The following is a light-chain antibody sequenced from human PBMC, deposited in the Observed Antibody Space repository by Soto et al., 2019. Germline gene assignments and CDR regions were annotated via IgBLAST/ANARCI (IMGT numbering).Light chain of an antibody. Sequence: EIVLTQSPGTLSLSPGERATLSCRAGQSVSSTFLGWYQQKPGQAPVLLIYGSSNRATGIPDRFSGSGSGTDFTLTISRLEPEDFAVYYCQQYDSSPRTFGQGTKVEIK. CDR2: GSS. CDR1: QSVSSTF. CDR3: QQYDSSPRT. J-gene: IGKJ1*01. V-gene: IGKV3-20*01.